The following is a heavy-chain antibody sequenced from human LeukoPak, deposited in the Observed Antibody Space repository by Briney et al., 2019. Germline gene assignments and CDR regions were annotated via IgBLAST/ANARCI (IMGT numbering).Heavy chain of an antibody. V-gene: IGHV4-59*01. Sequence: SETLSLTCTVSGGSISSYYWTWIRQPPGKGLEWIGYIYYSGSTNYNPSLKSRVTISVDTSKNQFSLKLSSVTAADTAVYYCARSPTLYFGADYWGQGTLVTVSS. CDR2: IYYSGST. J-gene: IGHJ4*02. CDR1: GGSISSYY. CDR3: ARSPTLYFGADY. D-gene: IGHD3-10*01.